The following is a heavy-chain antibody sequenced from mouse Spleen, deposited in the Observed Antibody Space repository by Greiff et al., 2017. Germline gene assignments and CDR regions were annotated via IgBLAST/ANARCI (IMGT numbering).Heavy chain of an antibody. Sequence: EVKLMESGGGLVQPGGSLKLSCATSGFTFSDYYMYWVRQTPEKRLEWVAYISNGGGSTYYPDTVKGRFTISRDNAKNTLYLQMSRLKSEDTAMYYCARHGDEGYYFDYWGQGTTLTVSS. D-gene: IGHD3-3*01. CDR1: GFTFSDYY. CDR3: ARHGDEGYYFDY. J-gene: IGHJ2*01. V-gene: IGHV5-12*02. CDR2: ISNGGGST.